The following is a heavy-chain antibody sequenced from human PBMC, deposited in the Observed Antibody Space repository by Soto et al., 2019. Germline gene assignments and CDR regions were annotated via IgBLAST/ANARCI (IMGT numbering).Heavy chain of an antibody. CDR1: GFTFSSYA. V-gene: IGHV3-30-3*01. CDR3: ARDHQCTNGVCYNLGLFWFDP. J-gene: IGHJ5*02. Sequence: QVQLVESGGGVVQPGRSLRLSCAASGFTFSSYAMHWVRQAPGKGLEWVAVISYDGSNKYYADSVKGRFTISRDNSKNKLYMQMNSLGAEDTAVYYCARDHQCTNGVCYNLGLFWFDPWGQGTLVTVSS. D-gene: IGHD2-8*01. CDR2: ISYDGSNK.